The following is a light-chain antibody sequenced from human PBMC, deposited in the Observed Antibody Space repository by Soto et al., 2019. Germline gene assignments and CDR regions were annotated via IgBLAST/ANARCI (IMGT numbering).Light chain of an antibody. V-gene: IGKV1-33*01. CDR2: DAS. Sequence: DIQMTQSPSSLSASVGDRVTITCQASQDITDYLNWYQQKPGKAPQLLIYDASNLEAGVPSRFSASGSGTDFTFTISSLQPEDMATYYCLQFHNLPLTFGGGTKVNIK. CDR1: QDITDY. CDR3: LQFHNLPLT. J-gene: IGKJ4*01.